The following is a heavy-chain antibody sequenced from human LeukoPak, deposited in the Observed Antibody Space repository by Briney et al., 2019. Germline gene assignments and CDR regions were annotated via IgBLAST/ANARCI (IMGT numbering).Heavy chain of an antibody. J-gene: IGHJ4*02. D-gene: IGHD3-10*01. CDR2: INHSGST. CDR1: GGSFSAYY. V-gene: IGHV4-34*01. Sequence: SETLSPACAVYGGSFSAYYWNWIRQSPGKGLEWIGEINHSGSTKYNQPLQRQFSISVDKPKNQFSLRLNSVTAADAAVYYCASRPFHYGFRTHFDSWGQGNLVPVSS. CDR3: ASRPFHYGFRTHFDS.